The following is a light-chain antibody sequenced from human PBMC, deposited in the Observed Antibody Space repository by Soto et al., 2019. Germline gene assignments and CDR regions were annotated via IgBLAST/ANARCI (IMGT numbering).Light chain of an antibody. J-gene: IGKJ1*01. CDR3: QQSYSTPPA. CDR2: AAS. V-gene: IGKV1-39*01. Sequence: DIQMPQSPSSLSASVGDRVTITCRESQSISSYLNWYQQKPGKAPKLLISAASIMQSGVPSRFSGSGSGTDFTLTISSLQPEDFATYYCQQSYSTPPAFGQGTKVDIK. CDR1: QSISSY.